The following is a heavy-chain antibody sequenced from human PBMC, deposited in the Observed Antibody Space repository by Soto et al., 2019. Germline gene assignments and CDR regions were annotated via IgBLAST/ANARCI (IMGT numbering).Heavy chain of an antibody. CDR1: GFSLSTSGVG. D-gene: IGHD3-22*01. V-gene: IGHV2-5*02. J-gene: IGHJ4*02. CDR3: APKGGAYYYDSSGYSYFDS. Sequence: QITLKESGPTLVKPTQTLTLTCTFSGFSLSTSGVGVGWIRQPPGKALEGLALIYWDDDKRYSPDLKSRLTITKDPSKHRLVLTMPNMDPVDTATYSSAPKGGAYYYDSSGYSYFDSWGQGTLVTVSS. CDR2: IYWDDDK.